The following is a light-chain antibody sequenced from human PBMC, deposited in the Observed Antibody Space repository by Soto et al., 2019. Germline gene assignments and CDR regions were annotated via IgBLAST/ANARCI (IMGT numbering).Light chain of an antibody. CDR3: SSYTSSSPYV. CDR1: SSDVGGYNY. CDR2: DVS. J-gene: IGLJ1*01. V-gene: IGLV2-14*01. Sequence: LTQPASVSGSPGQSITISCTGTSSDVGGYNYVSWYQQHPGKAPKLMIYDVSNRPSGVSNRFSGSKSGNTASLTISGLQAEDEADYYCSSYTSSSPYVFGTGTKVTVL.